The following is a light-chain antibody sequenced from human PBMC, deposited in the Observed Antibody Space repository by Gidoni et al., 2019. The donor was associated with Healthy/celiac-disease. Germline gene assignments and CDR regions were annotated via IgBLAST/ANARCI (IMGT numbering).Light chain of an antibody. CDR3: QTSYSPPYP. V-gene: IGKV1-39*01. CDR1: HSISSY. Sequence: DIQMTQWPSALSASVGDRGTITCRASHSISSYLNWYPQKPGKAPKLLIYSSSSLQSGVPSRFSGRGSWTAFTPTIRRLPPESFSTYHCQTSYSPPYPFGQGTKLEIK. J-gene: IGKJ2*01. CDR2: SSS.